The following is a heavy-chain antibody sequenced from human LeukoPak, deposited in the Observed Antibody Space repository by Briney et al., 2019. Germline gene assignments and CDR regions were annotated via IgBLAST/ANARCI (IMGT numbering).Heavy chain of an antibody. D-gene: IGHD3-3*01. CDR3: ARGSTVFGVGKVGY. CDR1: GFIFSSYA. Sequence: GGSLRLSCAASGFIFSSYAMSWVRQAPGKGLEWVAAISDSGITTYYADSVKGRFTISRDNSRNTLYLQMNSLRAEDTAVYYCARGSTVFGVGKVGYWGQGTLVTVSS. CDR2: ISDSGITT. J-gene: IGHJ4*02. V-gene: IGHV3-23*01.